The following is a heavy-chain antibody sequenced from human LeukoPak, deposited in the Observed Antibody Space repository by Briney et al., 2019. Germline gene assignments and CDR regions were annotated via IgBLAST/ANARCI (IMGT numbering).Heavy chain of an antibody. Sequence: PGGYLRLSCAASGFTFSTYRMKWVRPAPGKGLEGVSYISSCSSTIYYADSVKGRFTLSRDNAKNSLYLQVNSLRAEGTAVYDFARGGLVAAADKGGGYFDYWGQGTLVTVSS. D-gene: IGHD6-13*01. CDR2: ISSCSSTI. CDR3: ARGGLVAAADKGGGYFDY. CDR1: GFTFSTYR. J-gene: IGHJ4*02. V-gene: IGHV3-48*01.